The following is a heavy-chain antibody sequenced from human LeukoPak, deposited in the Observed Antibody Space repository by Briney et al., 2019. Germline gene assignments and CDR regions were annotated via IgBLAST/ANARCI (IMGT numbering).Heavy chain of an antibody. CDR3: AREPPWGAAGTNSPLYCGMDV. V-gene: IGHV3-30*03. Sequence: GISLRLPCTASGFTFSSYGMHWLRQAPGKGLEWVVVISYDGSNKYYADSVKGRFTISRDNSKNTLYLQMNSLRAEDTAVYYCAREPPWGAAGTNSPLYCGMDVWGQGTTVTVSS. CDR1: GFTFSSYG. D-gene: IGHD6-13*01. CDR2: ISYDGSNK. J-gene: IGHJ6*02.